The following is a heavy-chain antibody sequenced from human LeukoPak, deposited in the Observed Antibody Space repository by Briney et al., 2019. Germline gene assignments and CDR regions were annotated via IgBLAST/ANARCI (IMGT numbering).Heavy chain of an antibody. J-gene: IGHJ4*02. CDR3: AKDSGWYLYYFDY. CDR2: ISSSGSTI. D-gene: IGHD6-19*01. Sequence: GGSLRLSCAASGFTFSSYEMNWVRQAPGKGLEWVSYISSSGSTIYYADSVKGRFTISRDNSKNTLYLQMNSLRAEDTAVYYCAKDSGWYLYYFDYWGQGTLVTVSS. CDR1: GFTFSSYE. V-gene: IGHV3-48*03.